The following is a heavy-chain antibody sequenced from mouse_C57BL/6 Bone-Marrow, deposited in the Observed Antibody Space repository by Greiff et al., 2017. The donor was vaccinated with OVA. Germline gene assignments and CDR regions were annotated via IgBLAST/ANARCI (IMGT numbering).Heavy chain of an antibody. CDR3: ARSAYYYGSSYYYAMDY. CDR2: IYPGDGDT. Sequence: VQLQQSGPELVKPGASVKISCKASGYAFSSSWMNWVKQRAGKGLEWIGRIYPGDGDTNYNGKFKGKATLTADKSSSTAYMQLSSLTSEDSAVYFCARSAYYYGSSYYYAMDYWGQGTSVTVSS. D-gene: IGHD1-1*01. V-gene: IGHV1-82*01. CDR1: GYAFSSSW. J-gene: IGHJ4*01.